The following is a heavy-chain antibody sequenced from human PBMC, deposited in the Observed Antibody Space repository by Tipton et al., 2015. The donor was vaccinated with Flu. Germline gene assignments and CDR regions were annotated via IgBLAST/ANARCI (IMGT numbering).Heavy chain of an antibody. CDR1: GFTFSDYY. D-gene: IGHD2-21*01. CDR2: ISNSGDSI. Sequence: VQLVQSGGGLVKPGGSLRLSCTASGFTFSDYYRAWVRQASGKAPEWLSKISNSGDSIYYADSVRGRFTMSRDNLKNSLYLQMNRLRPEDTAEYYCASFCSDNSIACWGPGTLFTVSS. CDR3: ASFCSDNSIAC. V-gene: IGHV3-11*01. J-gene: IGHJ4*02.